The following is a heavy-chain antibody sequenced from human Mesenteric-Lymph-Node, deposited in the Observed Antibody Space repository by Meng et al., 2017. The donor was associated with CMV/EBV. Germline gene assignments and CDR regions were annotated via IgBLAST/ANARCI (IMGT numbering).Heavy chain of an antibody. D-gene: IGHD1-7*01. CDR3: AKEGLTGTNGDY. V-gene: IGHV3-30*02. CDR2: IRYDGSNK. CDR1: GFTFSSYW. Sequence: GESLKISCAASGFTFSSYWMSWVRQAPGKGLEWVTFIRYDGSNKYYADSVKGRFTISRDNSKNTVYLQMNSLRGEDTAVYYCAKEGLTGTNGDYWGQGTLVTVSS. J-gene: IGHJ4*02.